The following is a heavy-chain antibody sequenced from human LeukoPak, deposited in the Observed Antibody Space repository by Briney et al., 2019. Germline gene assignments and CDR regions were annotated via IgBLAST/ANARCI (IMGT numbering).Heavy chain of an antibody. D-gene: IGHD3-10*01. V-gene: IGHV1-69*05. J-gene: IGHJ5*02. CDR2: IIPIFGTA. CDR3: ARDYDGSGRGPAFDP. CDR1: GGTFISYA. Sequence: GASVKVSCKASGGTFISYAISWVRQAPGQGLEWMGGIIPIFGTANYAQKFQGRVTMTRDTSISTAYMDLSRVRSDDTALYYCARDYDGSGRGPAFDPWGQGTLVTVSS.